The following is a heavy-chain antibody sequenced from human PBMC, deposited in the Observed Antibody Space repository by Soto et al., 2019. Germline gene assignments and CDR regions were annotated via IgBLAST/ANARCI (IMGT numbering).Heavy chain of an antibody. D-gene: IGHD4-17*01. CDR3: AKNIIGPSTVTTGYNWFDP. V-gene: IGHV3-11*01. CDR2: ISGSGGST. Sequence: QVQLVESGGGLVKPGGSLRLSCAASGFTFSDYYMSWIRQAPGKGLEWLSHISGSGGSTYYADSVKGRFTISRDNSKNTLYLQMNSLRAEDTAVYYCAKNIIGPSTVTTGYNWFDPWGQGTLVTVSS. CDR1: GFTFSDYY. J-gene: IGHJ5*02.